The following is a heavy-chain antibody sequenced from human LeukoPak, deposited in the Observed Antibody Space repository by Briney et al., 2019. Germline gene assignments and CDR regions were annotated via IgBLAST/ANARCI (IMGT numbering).Heavy chain of an antibody. CDR3: ASLHIVVVTAPYFDY. D-gene: IGHD2-21*02. CDR2: IYYSGST. J-gene: IGHJ4*02. Sequence: LEWIGYIYYSGSTYYNPSLKSRVTISVDTSKNQFSLKLSSVTAADTAVYYCASLHIVVVTAPYFDYWGQGTLVTVSS. V-gene: IGHV4-31*02.